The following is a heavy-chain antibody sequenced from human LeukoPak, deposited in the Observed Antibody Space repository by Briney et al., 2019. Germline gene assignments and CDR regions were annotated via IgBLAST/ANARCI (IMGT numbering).Heavy chain of an antibody. CDR3: ARVWGIAVRGVIDY. J-gene: IGHJ4*02. CDR1: GFTFSSYG. V-gene: IGHV3-33*01. D-gene: IGHD3-10*01. CDR2: IWYDGSNK. Sequence: GSLRLSCAASGFTFSSYGMHWVRQAPGKGLEWVAVIWYDGSNKYYADSVKGRFTISRDNAKNSLYLQMNSLRAEDTAVYYCARVWGIAVRGVIDYWGQGTLVTVSS.